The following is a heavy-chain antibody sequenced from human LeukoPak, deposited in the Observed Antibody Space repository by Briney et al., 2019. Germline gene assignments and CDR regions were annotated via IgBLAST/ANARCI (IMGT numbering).Heavy chain of an antibody. CDR2: IYYRGST. V-gene: IGHV4-59*12. Sequence: SETLSLTCTVSGGSISSYYWSWIRQPPGKGLEWIGYIYYRGSTNYNPSLKSRVTISVDTSKNQFSLKLSSVTAADTAVYYCARGRTVTRDQLRYYYYGMDVWGQGTTVTVSS. D-gene: IGHD4-17*01. J-gene: IGHJ6*02. CDR3: ARGRTVTRDQLRYYYYGMDV. CDR1: GGSISSYY.